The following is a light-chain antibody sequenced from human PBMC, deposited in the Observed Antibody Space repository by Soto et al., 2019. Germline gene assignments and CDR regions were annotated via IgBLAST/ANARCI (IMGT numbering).Light chain of an antibody. CDR2: GAS. Sequence: ITMAQSPSTLPVSPGEGATLSCRASQSVGSNLAWYQQKPGQSPRLLIYGASTRATGIPARFSGSGSGTEFTLIISSLQSEDFAVYFCQQYNNWPWTFGQGTKVDIK. CDR1: QSVGSN. CDR3: QQYNNWPWT. V-gene: IGKV3-15*01. J-gene: IGKJ1*01.